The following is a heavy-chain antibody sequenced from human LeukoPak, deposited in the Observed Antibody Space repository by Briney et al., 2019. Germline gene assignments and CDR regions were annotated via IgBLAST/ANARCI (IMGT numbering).Heavy chain of an antibody. CDR2: ISGTGGST. Sequence: GGSLRLSCVVSGSRFSSYAMNWVRQSPERGLERVSAISGTGGSTSYADSLKGRFTISRDNSKNTLYLQMGSLTAEDTAVYYCAKECGRDYEDRAFAIWGQGTMVTVSS. CDR1: GSRFSSYA. CDR3: AKECGRDYEDRAFAI. V-gene: IGHV3-23*01. J-gene: IGHJ3*02. D-gene: IGHD3-22*01.